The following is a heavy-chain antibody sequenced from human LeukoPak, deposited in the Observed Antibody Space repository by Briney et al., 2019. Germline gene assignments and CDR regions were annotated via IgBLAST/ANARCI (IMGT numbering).Heavy chain of an antibody. J-gene: IGHJ4*02. Sequence: GGSLRLSCAASGFTFINYEMNWVRQAPGKGLEWVSYISSSGGTIYYAVSVKGRSTISRDNAKNSLYLQMNSLRAEDTAVYYCAKDHSSDYGSGSYYNPYYFDYWGQGTLVTVSS. CDR3: AKDHSSDYGSGSYYNPYYFDY. V-gene: IGHV3-48*03. D-gene: IGHD3-10*01. CDR2: ISSSGGTI. CDR1: GFTFINYE.